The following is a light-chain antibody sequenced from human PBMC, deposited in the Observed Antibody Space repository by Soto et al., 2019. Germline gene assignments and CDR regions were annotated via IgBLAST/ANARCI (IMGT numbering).Light chain of an antibody. CDR2: GAS. CDR1: QSVSSSY. V-gene: IGKV3-20*01. CDR3: QQYGSSPLYT. J-gene: IGKJ2*01. Sequence: IGLTQSPGTLSLSPGERATLSCRASQSVSSSYLAWYQQKPGQAPRLLIYGASSRATGIPDRFSGSGSGTDFTLTISRLEPEDFAVYYCQQYGSSPLYTFGQGTTLEIK.